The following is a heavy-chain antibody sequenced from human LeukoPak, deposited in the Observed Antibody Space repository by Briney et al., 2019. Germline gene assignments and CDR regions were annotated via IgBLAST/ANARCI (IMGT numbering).Heavy chain of an antibody. J-gene: IGHJ4*02. CDR3: ARPVTSSCYSLDY. CDR1: GYTFTTYG. CDR2: ISAKNGNT. Sequence: ASVKVSCMASGYTFTTYGITWVRQAPGQGLEWMGWISAKNGNTNYAQKFQGRVTMTRNTSISTAYMELSSLRSEDTAVYYCARPVTSSCYSLDYWGQGTLITVSS. D-gene: IGHD2-15*01. V-gene: IGHV1-18*04.